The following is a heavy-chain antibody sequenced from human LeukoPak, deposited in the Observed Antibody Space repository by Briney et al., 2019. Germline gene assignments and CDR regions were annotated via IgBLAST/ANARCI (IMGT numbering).Heavy chain of an antibody. J-gene: IGHJ6*03. CDR2: ISHDGSKR. CDR3: ARERTGYYMAV. V-gene: IGHV3-30*02. Sequence: PGGSLRLSCAASGFNFSNYGMHWVRQTPGKGLECVAFISHDGSKRLYVDSVKGRFTISRDDSKNTLYLQMNSLRGEDTAIYYCARERTGYYMAVWGKGTTVTISS. CDR1: GFNFSNYG. D-gene: IGHD1-14*01.